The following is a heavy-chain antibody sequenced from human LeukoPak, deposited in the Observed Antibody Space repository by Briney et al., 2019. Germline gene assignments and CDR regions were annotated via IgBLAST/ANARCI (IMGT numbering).Heavy chain of an antibody. CDR3: ARDPRAQWLDWGWFDP. D-gene: IGHD6-19*01. CDR1: GGSISSSNW. J-gene: IGHJ5*02. CDR2: IYHSGST. V-gene: IGHV4-4*02. Sequence: SETLSRTCAVSGGSISSSNWWRWVRQPPGKGLEWIGEIYHSGSTNYNPSLKSRVTISVDKSKNQFSLKLSSVTAADTAVYYCARDPRAQWLDWGWFDPWGQGTLVTVSS.